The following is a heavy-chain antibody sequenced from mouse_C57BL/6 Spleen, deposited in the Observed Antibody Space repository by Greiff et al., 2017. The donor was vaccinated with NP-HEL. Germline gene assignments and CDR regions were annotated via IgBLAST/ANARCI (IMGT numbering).Heavy chain of an antibody. CDR1: GFTFSDYG. CDR3: ASDYYGGFAY. Sequence: EVHLVESGGGLVKPGGSLKLSCAASGFTFSDYGMHWVRQAPEQGLEWVAYISSGSSYIYYADTVKGRFTISRDNAKNTLFLQMTSLRSEDTAMYYCASDYYGGFAYWGQGTLVTVSA. CDR2: ISSGSSYI. D-gene: IGHD2-1*01. V-gene: IGHV5-17*01. J-gene: IGHJ3*01.